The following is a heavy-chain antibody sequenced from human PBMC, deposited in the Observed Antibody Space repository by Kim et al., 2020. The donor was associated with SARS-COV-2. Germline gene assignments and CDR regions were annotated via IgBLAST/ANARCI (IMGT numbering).Heavy chain of an antibody. V-gene: IGHV2-5*02. D-gene: IGHD6-13*01. CDR3: AHRVSSSWYGDCFDP. CDR1: GFSLSTSGVG. CDR2: IYWDDDK. J-gene: IGHJ5*02. Sequence: SGPTLVKPTQTLTLTCTFSGFSLSTSGVGVGWIRPPPGKALEWLALIYWDDDKRYSPSLKSRLTITKDTSKNQVVLTMTNMDPVDTATYYWAHRVSSSWYGDCFDPWGQGTLVTVSS.